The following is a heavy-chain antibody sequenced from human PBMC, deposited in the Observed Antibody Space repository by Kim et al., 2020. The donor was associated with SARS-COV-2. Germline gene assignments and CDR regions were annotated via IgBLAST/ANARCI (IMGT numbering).Heavy chain of an antibody. D-gene: IGHD4-17*01. CDR1: GFTFSSYA. J-gene: IGHJ6*01. CDR2: ISYDGSNK. CDR3: ARKPGGDYSWYYYYYGM. Sequence: GGSLRLSCAASGFTFSSYAMHWVRQAPGKGLEWVAVISYDGSNKYYADSVKGRFTISRDNSKNTLYLQMNSLRAEDTAVYYCARKPGGDYSWYYYYYGM. V-gene: IGHV3-30*04.